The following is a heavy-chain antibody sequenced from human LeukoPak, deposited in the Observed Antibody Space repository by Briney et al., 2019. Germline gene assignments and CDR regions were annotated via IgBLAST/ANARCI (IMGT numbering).Heavy chain of an antibody. V-gene: IGHV4-59*01. CDR1: GGSISGYY. D-gene: IGHD3-22*01. CDR3: ARVGDSSGYSVLDS. J-gene: IGHJ4*02. CDR2: IYYSGSA. Sequence: PSETLSLTCTVSGGSISGYYWSWIRRPPGKGLEWIGHIYYSGSADYNASLKGRATMFVDTSKNEFSLTLRSVTAADTAVYYCARVGDSSGYSVLDSWGQGTLVTVSS.